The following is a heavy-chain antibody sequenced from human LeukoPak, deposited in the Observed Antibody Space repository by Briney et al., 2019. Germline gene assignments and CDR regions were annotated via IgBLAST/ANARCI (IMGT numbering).Heavy chain of an antibody. CDR3: LRDVIR. CDR1: GFTFSSYG. CDR2: ISYDGSNE. J-gene: IGHJ4*02. V-gene: IGHV3-30*03. Sequence: PGGSLRLSCAASGFTFSSYGMHWVRQAPGKGLEWVAVISYDGSNEYYADSVKGRFTISRDNSKNTLYLQMNSLRAEDTAVYYCLRDVIRGDQGTLVTVSS. D-gene: IGHD3-10*01.